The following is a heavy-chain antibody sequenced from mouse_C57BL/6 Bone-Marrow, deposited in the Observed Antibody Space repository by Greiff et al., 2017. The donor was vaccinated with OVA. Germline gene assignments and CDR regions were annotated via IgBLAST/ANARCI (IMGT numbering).Heavy chain of an antibody. J-gene: IGHJ2*01. D-gene: IGHD1-1*01. Sequence: VQLQQSGTVLARPGASVKMSCKTSGYTFTSYWMHWLKQRPGQGLEWIGAIYPGNSDTSYNQKFKGKAKLTAVTSASTAYMELSSLTNEDSAVYYCTRVIYYYGSSYVYYFDYWGQGTTLTVSS. CDR1: GYTFTSYW. V-gene: IGHV1-5*01. CDR2: IYPGNSDT. CDR3: TRVIYYYGSSYVYYFDY.